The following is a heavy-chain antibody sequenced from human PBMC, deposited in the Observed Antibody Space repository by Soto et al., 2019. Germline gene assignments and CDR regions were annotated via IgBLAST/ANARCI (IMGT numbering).Heavy chain of an antibody. Sequence: PGGSLRLSCAASGFSFNNYGMNWVRQAPGKGLEWVSCISSRSSYIYYADSVKGRFTISRDNAKNSLYLQMNSLRAEDTAVYYCARVADSSGYYKGALDYWGQGTLVTVSS. CDR3: ARVADSSGYYKGALDY. CDR1: GFSFNNYG. D-gene: IGHD3-22*01. CDR2: ISSRSSYI. J-gene: IGHJ4*02. V-gene: IGHV3-21*01.